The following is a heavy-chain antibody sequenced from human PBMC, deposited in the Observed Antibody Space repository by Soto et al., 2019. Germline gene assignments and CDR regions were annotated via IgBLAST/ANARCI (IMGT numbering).Heavy chain of an antibody. V-gene: IGHV5-51*01. J-gene: IGHJ3*02. CDR3: ARPYYDFWSGYVAFDI. CDR1: GYSFTSYW. Sequence: GESLKISCKGSGYSFTSYWIGWVRQMPGKGLEWMGIIYPGDSDTRYSPSFQGQVTISADKSISTAYLQWSSLKASDTAMYYCARPYYDFWSGYVAFDIWGQGTMVTVSS. D-gene: IGHD3-3*01. CDR2: IYPGDSDT.